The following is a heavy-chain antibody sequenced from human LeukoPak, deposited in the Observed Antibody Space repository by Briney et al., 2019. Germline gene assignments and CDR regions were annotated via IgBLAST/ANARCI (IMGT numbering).Heavy chain of an antibody. CDR1: GGSISSYY. V-gene: IGHV4-34*01. J-gene: IGHJ5*02. Sequence: SETLSLTCTVSGGSISSYYWSWIRQPPGKGLEWIGEINHSGSTNYNPSLKSRVTISVDTSKNRFSLKLSSVTAADTAVYYCARHKSHDYDWFDPWGQGTLVTVSS. CDR2: INHSGST. D-gene: IGHD4-17*01. CDR3: ARHKSHDYDWFDP.